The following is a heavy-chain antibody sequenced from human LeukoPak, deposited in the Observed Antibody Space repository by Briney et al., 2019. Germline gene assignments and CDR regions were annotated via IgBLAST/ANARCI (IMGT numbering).Heavy chain of an antibody. D-gene: IGHD2/OR15-2a*01. CDR3: ARDLIIGNRFDP. CDR1: GYTFTGYY. CDR2: INPNSGGT. J-gene: IGHJ5*02. V-gene: IGHV1-2*02. Sequence: ASVKVPCKASGYTFTGYYMHWVRQAPGQGLEWMGWINPNSGGTNYAQKFQGRVTMTRDTSISTAYMELSRLRSDDTAVYYCARDLIIGNRFDPWGQGTLVTVSS.